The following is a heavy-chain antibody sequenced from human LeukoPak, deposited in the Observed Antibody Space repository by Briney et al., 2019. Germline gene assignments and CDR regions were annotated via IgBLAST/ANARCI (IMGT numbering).Heavy chain of an antibody. CDR3: ARTLSLDGCNHFDF. J-gene: IGHJ4*02. CDR1: GYTFTSYG. CDR2: IMTIFGSA. Sequence: GASVKVSCKASGYTFTSYGISWVRQAPGQGLEWMGGIMTIFGSANYAQKFQGRLTITADESTSTTYMELSSLRSEDTAVYYCARTLSLDGCNHFDFWGQGTLVTVSS. D-gene: IGHD5-24*01. V-gene: IGHV1-69*13.